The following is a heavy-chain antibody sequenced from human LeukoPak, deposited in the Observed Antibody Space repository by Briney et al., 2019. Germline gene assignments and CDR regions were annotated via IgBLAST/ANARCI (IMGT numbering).Heavy chain of an antibody. CDR1: GDSFTSSY. V-gene: IGHV1-46*01. D-gene: IGHD3-16*02. CDR2: INPRGGST. CDR3: ARVGSPRFEGVGFIRNTMDV. J-gene: IGHJ6*02. Sequence: GASVKVSCKAFGDSFTSSYFPWVRQAPGQGLEWMGVINPRGGSTNYAQKFQGRVTMTRDTSTNTIYMELSSLSSEDTAVYYCARVGSPRFEGVGFIRNTMDVWGQGTTVTVSS.